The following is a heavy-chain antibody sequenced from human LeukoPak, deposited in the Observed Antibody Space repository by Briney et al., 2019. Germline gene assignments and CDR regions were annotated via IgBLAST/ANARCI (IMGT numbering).Heavy chain of an antibody. CDR3: AREENDSSSNY. D-gene: IGHD6-6*01. CDR1: GGTFSSYA. V-gene: IGHV1-69*06. Sequence: SVKVSCKASGGTFSSYAISWVRQAPGQGLEWMGRIIPIFGTANYAQKFQGRVTITADKSTSTAYMELSSLRSADTAVYYCAREENDSSSNYWGQGTLVTVSS. CDR2: IIPIFGTA. J-gene: IGHJ4*02.